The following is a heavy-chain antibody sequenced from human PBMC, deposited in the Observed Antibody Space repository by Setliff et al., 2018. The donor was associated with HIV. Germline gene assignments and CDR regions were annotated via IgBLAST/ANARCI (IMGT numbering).Heavy chain of an antibody. V-gene: IGHV1-18*01. CDR1: GYTFTSYD. J-gene: IGHJ4*02. D-gene: IGHD3-16*01. CDR2: ISAYNGNT. CDR3: AREITNYFDY. Sequence: ASVKVSCKASGYTFTSYDISWVRQAPGQGLEWMGWISAYNGNTNYAQKLQGRVTMTTDTSTSIAYMELRSLKSDDTAVYYCAREITNYFDYWGQGTLVTVSS.